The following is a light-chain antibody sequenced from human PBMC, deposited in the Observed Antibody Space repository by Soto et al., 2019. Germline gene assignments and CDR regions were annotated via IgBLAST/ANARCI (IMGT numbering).Light chain of an antibody. CDR3: QQRSNWPLT. CDR1: QPVSDY. Sequence: EIVLTQSPATLSLSPGERATLSCRASQPVSDYLAWYQQKPGQAPRVLIYDASNRATGIPARFSGSGSGTDFTLTISSLEPEDFAVYYCQQRSNWPLTFGGGTKVEIK. CDR2: DAS. J-gene: IGKJ4*01. V-gene: IGKV3-11*01.